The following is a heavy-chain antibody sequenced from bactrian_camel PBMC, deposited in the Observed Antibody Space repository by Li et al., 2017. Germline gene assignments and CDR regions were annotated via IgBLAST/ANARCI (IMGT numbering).Heavy chain of an antibody. Sequence: QVQLVESGGGSVQAGGSLRLSCTASGFTFDDSDMGWYRQAPGEEREAVAVIDSDYLTSYAGSVKGRFTISKDNAKNTLYLQMDSLKPEDSAMYYCAARPSRCPYLNYTPGQRASYEFTYWGQGTQVTVS. V-gene: IGHV3S55*01. CDR2: IDSDYLT. CDR1: GFTFDDSD. J-gene: IGHJ4*01. CDR3: AARPSRCPYLNYTPGQRASYEFTY. D-gene: IGHD2*01.